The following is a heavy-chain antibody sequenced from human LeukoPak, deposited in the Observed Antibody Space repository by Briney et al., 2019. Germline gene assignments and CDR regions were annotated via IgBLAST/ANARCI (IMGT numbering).Heavy chain of an antibody. CDR1: GGSISSSSYY. CDR3: ARVAYYVWGSYRKYFDY. J-gene: IGHJ4*02. V-gene: IGHV4-39*07. Sequence: PSETLSLTCTVSGGSISSSSYYWGWIRQPPGKGLEWIGSIYYSGSTYYNPSLKSRVTISVDTSKNQFSLKLSSVTAADTAVYYCARVAYYVWGSYRKYFDYWGQGTLVTVSS. CDR2: IYYSGST. D-gene: IGHD3-16*02.